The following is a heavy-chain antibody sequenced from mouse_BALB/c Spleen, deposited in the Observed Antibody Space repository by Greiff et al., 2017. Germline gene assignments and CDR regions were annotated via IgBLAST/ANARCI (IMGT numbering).Heavy chain of an antibody. V-gene: IGHV1-54*01. CDR3: AIYYGNPNAMDY. J-gene: IGHJ4*01. D-gene: IGHD2-1*01. CDR1: GYAFTNYL. Sequence: VQLQQSGAELVRPGTSVKVSCKASGYAFTNYLIEWVKQRPGQGLEWIGVINPGSGGTNYNEKFKGKATLTADKSSSTAYMQLSSLTSDDSAVYYCAIYYGNPNAMDYWGQGTSVTVSS. CDR2: INPGSGGT.